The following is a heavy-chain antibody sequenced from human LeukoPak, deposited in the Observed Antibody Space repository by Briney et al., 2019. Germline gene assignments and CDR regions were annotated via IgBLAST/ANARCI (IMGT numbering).Heavy chain of an antibody. V-gene: IGHV3-74*01. CDR1: GYSFSTDW. CDR3: TAIRPDY. Sequence: GGSLRLSCAASGYSFSTDWMHWVRQAPGKGLVWVARIKSDVRNTDYAASVKGRFTISRDDANNILYLQMDNLRVEDTAVYYCTAIRPDYWGQGTVVTVSS. J-gene: IGHJ4*02. D-gene: IGHD2-21*02. CDR2: IKSDVRNT.